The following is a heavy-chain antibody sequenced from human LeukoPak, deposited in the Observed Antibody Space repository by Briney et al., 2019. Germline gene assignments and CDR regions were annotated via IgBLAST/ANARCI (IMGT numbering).Heavy chain of an antibody. CDR3: AKALRYYYDSSGYGPHYYYGMDV. J-gene: IGHJ6*02. CDR2: ISGSGGST. V-gene: IGHV3-23*01. D-gene: IGHD3-22*01. CDR1: GFTFSSYA. Sequence: GGSLRLSCAASGFTFSSYAMSWVRQAPGKGLEWVSAISGSGGSTYYADSVKGRFPISRDNSKNTLYLQMNSLRAEDTAVYYCAKALRYYYDSSGYGPHYYYGMDVWGQGTTVTVSS.